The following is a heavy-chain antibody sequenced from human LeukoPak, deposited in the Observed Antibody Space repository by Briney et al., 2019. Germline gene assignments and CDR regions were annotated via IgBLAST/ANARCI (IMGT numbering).Heavy chain of an antibody. J-gene: IGHJ6*02. V-gene: IGHV1-69*04. Sequence: SVKVSCKASGGTFSSYAISWVRQAPGQGLEWMGRIIPILGIANYAQKFQGRVTITADKSTSTAYMELSSLRSEDTAVYYCASMVRGDYYGMDVWGQGTTVTVSS. CDR2: IIPILGIA. D-gene: IGHD3-10*01. CDR3: ASMVRGDYYGMDV. CDR1: GGTFSSYA.